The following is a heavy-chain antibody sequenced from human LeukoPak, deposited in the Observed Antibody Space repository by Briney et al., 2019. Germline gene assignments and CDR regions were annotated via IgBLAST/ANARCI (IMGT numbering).Heavy chain of an antibody. CDR3: ARALGGNLR. CDR2: IYSSGST. V-gene: IGHV4-59*01. J-gene: IGHJ4*02. Sequence: SETLSLTCTVSGGSINYYYWNWIRQPPGKGLEWIGYIYSSGSTTYNPSLRSRVTISVDPSRNQFSLKLSSVTAADTAVYYCARALGGNLRRGQGTLVTVSS. D-gene: IGHD1-14*01. CDR1: GGSINYYY.